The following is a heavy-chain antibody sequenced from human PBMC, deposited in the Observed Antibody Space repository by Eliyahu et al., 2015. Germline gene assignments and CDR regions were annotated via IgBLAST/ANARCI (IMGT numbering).Heavy chain of an antibody. D-gene: IGHD3-10*01. CDR2: MSGNGDAT. V-gene: IGHV3-23*01. CDR1: GXAFXNXX. CDR3: AKDSPVGTS. Sequence: EVQLLESGGGLIQPGGSLRLSCAASGXAFXNXXMSWVRQXXGKGLEWVSAMSGNGDATYYADSVKGRFTISRDNSKNTLYLQMNSLRVEDTAVYYCAKDSPVGTSWGQGTLVTVSS. J-gene: IGHJ5*02.